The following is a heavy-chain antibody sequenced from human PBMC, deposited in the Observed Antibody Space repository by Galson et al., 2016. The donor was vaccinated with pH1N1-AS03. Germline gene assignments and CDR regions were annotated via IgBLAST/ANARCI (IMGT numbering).Heavy chain of an antibody. CDR3: AEQGLESTLSGWIEP. V-gene: IGHV5-51*01. Sequence: KVSCKASGYSFTNYWIGWVRQMPGKGLEWMGMVDPRDSDIRYSPSFQDQVTISVDKSISTAYMQWSSLKASDNAIYYCAEQGLESTLSGWIEPWGQGTLVIVSS. CDR2: VDPRDSDI. CDR1: GYSFTNYW. J-gene: IGHJ5*02. D-gene: IGHD1-1*01.